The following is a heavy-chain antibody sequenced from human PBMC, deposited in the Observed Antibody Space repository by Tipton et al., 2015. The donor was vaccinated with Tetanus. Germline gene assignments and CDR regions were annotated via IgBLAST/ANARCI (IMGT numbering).Heavy chain of an antibody. D-gene: IGHD6-13*01. Sequence: TLSLTCTVSGGSISTYHWNWIRQSPGKGLEWIGYIDYFGSTKYNPSLKSRVAMSVDTSKNQLSLKLSSVTAADTAVYYCARSEQQLVRGYYYYYYMDVWGKGTTVTVSS. J-gene: IGHJ6*03. CDR2: IDYFGST. CDR3: ARSEQQLVRGYYYYYYMDV. CDR1: GGSISTYH. V-gene: IGHV4-59*01.